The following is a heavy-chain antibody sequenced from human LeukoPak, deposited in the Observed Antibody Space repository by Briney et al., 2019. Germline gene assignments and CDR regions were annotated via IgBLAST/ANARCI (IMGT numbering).Heavy chain of an antibody. CDR3: ARVHSGSYSNWFDP. CDR2: ISSSSSYI. Sequence: GGSLRLSCAASGFTFSSYSMNWVRQAPGKGLEWVSSISSSSSYIYYADSVKGRFTISRDNAKNSLYLQMNSLRAEDTAVYYCARVHSGSYSNWFDPWGQGTLVTVSS. J-gene: IGHJ5*02. V-gene: IGHV3-21*01. D-gene: IGHD1-26*01. CDR1: GFTFSSYS.